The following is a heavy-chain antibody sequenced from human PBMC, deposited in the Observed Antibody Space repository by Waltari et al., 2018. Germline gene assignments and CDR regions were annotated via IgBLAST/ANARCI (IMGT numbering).Heavy chain of an antibody. CDR2: ITVGDDT. CDR3: ATPFYNWDDPLHS. Sequence: EVQLLESGGDLVQPGGSLRLSCAASGITFSNYAINWVRLAPGTGLGWVQAITVGDDTYYADSVKGRFTISRDTSKDTVHLQMNGLRAEDTAVYYCATPFYNWDDPLHSWGQGTLVTVSS. D-gene: IGHD1-20*01. CDR1: GITFSNYA. V-gene: IGHV3-23*01. J-gene: IGHJ4*02.